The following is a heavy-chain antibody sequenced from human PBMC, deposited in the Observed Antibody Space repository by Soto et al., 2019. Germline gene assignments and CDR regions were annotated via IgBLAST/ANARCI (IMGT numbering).Heavy chain of an antibody. J-gene: IGHJ4*02. CDR2: INHSGST. CDR1: GGSFSGYY. CDR3: ARGRIVATINRPKSFYYFDY. D-gene: IGHD5-12*01. Sequence: SETLSLTCAVYGGSFSGYYWSWIRQPPGKGLEWIGEINHSGSTNYNPSLKSRVTISVDTSKNQFSLKLRPVTAADTAVYYCARGRIVATINRPKSFYYFDYWGQGTLVTVSS. V-gene: IGHV4-34*01.